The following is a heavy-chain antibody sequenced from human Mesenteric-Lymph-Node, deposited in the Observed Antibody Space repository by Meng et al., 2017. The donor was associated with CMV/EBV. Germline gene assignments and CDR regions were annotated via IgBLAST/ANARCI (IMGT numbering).Heavy chain of an antibody. D-gene: IGHD2-2*01. CDR1: GGSISSGDYY. CDR2: IYYSGST. J-gene: IGHJ3*02. V-gene: IGHV4-30-4*08. Sequence: SESLSLTCTVSGGSISSGDYYWSWIRPPPGKGQEWIGYIYYSGSTYYNPSLKSRVTISVDTSTNQFSLKLSSVTAAATAVYYCAREHPVVPAADDAFDIWGQGTMVTVSS. CDR3: AREHPVVPAADDAFDI.